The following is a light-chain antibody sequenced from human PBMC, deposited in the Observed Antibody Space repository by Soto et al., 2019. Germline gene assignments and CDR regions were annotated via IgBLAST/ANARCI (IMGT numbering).Light chain of an antibody. CDR1: QGISSY. Sequence: DIQMTQSPSSPSASVGDRVTITCRASQGISSYLNWYQQKPGKAPKLLIYAASSLQSGVPSRFSGSGSGTDFTLTISSLQPEDFATYYCQQSYSTPFTFGPGTKVDIK. J-gene: IGKJ3*01. CDR2: AAS. V-gene: IGKV1-39*01. CDR3: QQSYSTPFT.